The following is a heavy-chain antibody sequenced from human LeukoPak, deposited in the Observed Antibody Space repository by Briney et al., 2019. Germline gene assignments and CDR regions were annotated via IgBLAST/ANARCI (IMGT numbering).Heavy chain of an antibody. CDR1: GFTISPDY. D-gene: IGHD4/OR15-4a*01. V-gene: IGHV3-7*01. J-gene: IGHJ3*01. Sequence: PGGSLRLSCIASGFTISPDYMGWARQAPGKGLEWVANIDKDAIEKYYVDSVKGRFTISRDNAKNSLRLEMNSLGVEDTAVYYCARGGLSYGFDVWGPGTMVTVSS. CDR3: ARGGLSYGFDV. CDR2: IDKDAIEK.